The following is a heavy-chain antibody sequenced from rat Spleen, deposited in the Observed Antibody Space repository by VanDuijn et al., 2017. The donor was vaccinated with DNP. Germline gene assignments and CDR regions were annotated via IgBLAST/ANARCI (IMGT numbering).Heavy chain of an antibody. D-gene: IGHD1-4*01. J-gene: IGHJ3*01. CDR2: ISYSGST. Sequence: EVQLQESGPGLVKPSQSLSLTCSVTGYPITSSYRWNWIRKFPGNKLEWIGHISYSGSTGYNPSLKSRISITRDTSKSQFFLHLNSVTTEDTATYFCVRGTAGLTWFAYWGQGTLVTVSS. V-gene: IGHV3-1*01. CDR3: VRGTAGLTWFAY. CDR1: GYPITSSY.